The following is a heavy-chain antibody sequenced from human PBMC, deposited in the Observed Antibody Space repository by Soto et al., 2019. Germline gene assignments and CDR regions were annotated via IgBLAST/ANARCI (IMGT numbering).Heavy chain of an antibody. J-gene: IGHJ4*02. CDR3: ARTTEMALYFFDF. D-gene: IGHD1-1*01. CDR2: IYPSDADT. CDR1: GYIFTNYW. Sequence: GESLKISCKGSGYIFTNYWIVWVRQVPRKGLEWMGSIYPSDADTRYNPSFQGQVTISADKSITTAYLQWSSLKASDTAIYYCARTTEMALYFFDFWGQGALVTVSS. V-gene: IGHV5-51*01.